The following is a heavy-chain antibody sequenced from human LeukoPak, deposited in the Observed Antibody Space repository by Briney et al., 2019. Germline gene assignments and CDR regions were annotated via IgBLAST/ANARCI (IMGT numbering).Heavy chain of an antibody. D-gene: IGHD2-21*01. V-gene: IGHV1-18*01. CDR3: ARVTSSRIPHDAFDI. J-gene: IGHJ3*02. CDR1: GYTFTSYG. CDR2: ISAYNGNT. Sequence: VASVKVSCKASGYTFTSYGISWVRQAPGQGLEWMGWISAYNGNTNYAQKLQGRVTMTTDTSTSTAYMELRSLRSDDTAVYYCARVTSSRIPHDAFDIWGQGTMVTVSS.